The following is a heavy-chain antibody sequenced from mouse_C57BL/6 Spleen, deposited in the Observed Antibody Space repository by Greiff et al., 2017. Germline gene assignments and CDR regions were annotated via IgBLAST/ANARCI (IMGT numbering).Heavy chain of an antibody. J-gene: IGHJ2*01. Sequence: QVQLQQPGAKLVKPGASVKLSCKASGYTFTSYWMHWVQQRPGQGLEWIGMINPNSGSTNYNEKFQSKATLTGDKSSSTADMQLSSRTSKDSSVYYCAILNWGYGYWGQGTTLTVAS. D-gene: IGHD1-1*02. CDR3: AILNWGYGY. V-gene: IGHV1-64*01. CDR2: INPNSGST. CDR1: GYTFTSYW.